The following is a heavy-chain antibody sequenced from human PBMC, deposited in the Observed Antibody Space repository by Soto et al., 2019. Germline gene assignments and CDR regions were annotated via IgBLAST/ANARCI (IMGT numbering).Heavy chain of an antibody. V-gene: IGHV4-59*01. CDR3: ARMVSDIVVVPAAITYNWFDP. CDR1: GGSISSYY. J-gene: IGHJ5*02. CDR2: IYYSGST. Sequence: SETLSLTCTVSGGSISSYYWSWIRQPPGKGLEWIGYIYYSGSTNYNPSLKSRVTISVDTSKNQFSLKLSSVTAADTAVYYCARMVSDIVVVPAAITYNWFDPWGQGTLVTV. D-gene: IGHD2-2*02.